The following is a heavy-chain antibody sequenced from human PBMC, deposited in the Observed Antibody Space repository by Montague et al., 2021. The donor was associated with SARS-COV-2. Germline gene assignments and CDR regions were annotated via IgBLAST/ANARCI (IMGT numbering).Heavy chain of an antibody. CDR3: AREDRWNWFAP. D-gene: IGHD5-24*01. J-gene: IGHJ5*02. V-gene: IGHV4-59*12. CDR1: GGSINNSY. Sequence: SETLSLTCTVSGGSINNSYWSWIRQPPGKGLVWIGYINHRGSTNYNPSLKTRVIISVDPAKNQFSLKMSSVTAAATALYYCAREDRWNWFAPWGQGTLVIVSS. CDR2: INHRGST.